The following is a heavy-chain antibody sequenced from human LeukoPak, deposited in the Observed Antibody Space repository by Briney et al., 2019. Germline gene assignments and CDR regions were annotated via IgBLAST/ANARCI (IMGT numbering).Heavy chain of an antibody. CDR1: GYTLTELS. CDR2: INTNTGNP. J-gene: IGHJ4*02. Sequence: ASVKVSCKVSGYTLTELSMHWVRQAPGQGLEWMGWINTNTGNPTYAQGFTGRFVFSLDTSVSTAYLQISSLKAEDTAVYYCARDRPYPQDWGQGTLVTVSS. CDR3: ARDRPYPQD. V-gene: IGHV7-4-1*02.